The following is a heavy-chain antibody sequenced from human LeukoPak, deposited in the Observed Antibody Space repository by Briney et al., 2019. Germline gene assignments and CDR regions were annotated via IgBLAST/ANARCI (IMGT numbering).Heavy chain of an antibody. CDR1: GFTFSSYA. V-gene: IGHV3-74*01. CDR3: TRVGYCATTSCRTAFDI. D-gene: IGHD2-2*01. Sequence: PGGSLRLSCAASGFTFSSYAMSWVRQAPGKGLEWVSRINTDGSSTSYADSVKGRFTISRDNAKNTLYLQMNSLRAEDTAVYFCTRVGYCATTSCRTAFDIWGQGTMVTVSS. CDR2: INTDGSST. J-gene: IGHJ3*02.